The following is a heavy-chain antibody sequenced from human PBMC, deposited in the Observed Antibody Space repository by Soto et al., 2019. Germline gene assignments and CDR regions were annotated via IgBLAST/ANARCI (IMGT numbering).Heavy chain of an antibody. CDR2: IYHNGNT. CDR3: ARGDYHDSSGYSSFEY. J-gene: IGHJ4*02. V-gene: IGHV4-4*02. D-gene: IGHD3-22*01. Sequence: QVQLQESGPGLVKPSGTLSLTCAVSGGSISSSNWWSWVRQPPGKGLEWIGEIYHNGNTNYNPSLKSRVTISVDKSQNQLSLKVSSVTAADTAVYFCARGDYHDSSGYSSFEYWGQGTLVTVSS. CDR1: GGSISSSNW.